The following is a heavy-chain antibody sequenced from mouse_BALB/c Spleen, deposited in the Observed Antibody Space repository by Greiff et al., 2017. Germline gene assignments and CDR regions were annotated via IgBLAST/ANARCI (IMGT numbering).Heavy chain of an antibody. D-gene: IGHD2-2*01. CDR1: GFTFSSYG. CDR2: INSNGGST. J-gene: IGHJ2*01. V-gene: IGHV5-6-3*01. CDR3: AREGAYGYGGFDY. Sequence: DVMLVESGGGLVQPGGSLKLSCAASGFTFSSYGMSWVRQTPDKRLELVATINSNGGSTYYPDSVKGRFTISRDNAKNTLYLQMSSLKSEDTAMYYCAREGAYGYGGFDYWGQGTTLTVSS.